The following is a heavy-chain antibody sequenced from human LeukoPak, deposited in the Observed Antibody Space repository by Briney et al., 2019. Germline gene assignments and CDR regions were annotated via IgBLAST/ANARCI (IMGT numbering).Heavy chain of an antibody. CDR2: INHSGST. Sequence: RTSETLSLTCAVYGGSFSGYYWSWIRQPPGKGLEWIGEINHSGSTNYNPSLKSRVTISVDTSKNQFSLKLSSVTAADTAVYYCARLPQSITMVRGFDYWGQGTPVTVSS. CDR3: ARLPQSITMVRGFDY. J-gene: IGHJ4*02. CDR1: GGSFSGYY. V-gene: IGHV4-34*01. D-gene: IGHD3-10*01.